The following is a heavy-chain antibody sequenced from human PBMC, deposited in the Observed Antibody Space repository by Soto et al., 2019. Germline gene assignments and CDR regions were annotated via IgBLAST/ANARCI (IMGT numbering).Heavy chain of an antibody. V-gene: IGHV4-30-2*03. J-gene: IGHJ4*02. CDR2: IYHSGST. CDR1: GGSISSGGYS. CDR3: ARRGSRLSVAVAAFDY. D-gene: IGHD6-19*01. Sequence: SETLSLTCAVSGGSISSGGYSWSWIRQPSGKGLEWIGYIYHSGSTYYNPSLKSRLTISVDTSKNHFSLKLTSVTAADTAVYFCARRGSRLSVAVAAFDYWSQGTLVTVSS.